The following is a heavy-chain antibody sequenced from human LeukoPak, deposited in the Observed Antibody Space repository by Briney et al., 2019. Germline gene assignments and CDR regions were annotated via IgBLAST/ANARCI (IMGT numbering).Heavy chain of an antibody. Sequence: SETLSLTCTVSGGSISSSYWSWIRQPPGKRLEWIGYIYYSGSTNYNPSLKSRVTISVDTSKNQFSLKLSSVTAADTAVYYCERGHCTNGVCYPIPFDYWGQGTLVTVSS. J-gene: IGHJ4*02. D-gene: IGHD2-8*01. CDR1: GGSISSSY. CDR2: IYYSGST. CDR3: ERGHCTNGVCYPIPFDY. V-gene: IGHV4-59*01.